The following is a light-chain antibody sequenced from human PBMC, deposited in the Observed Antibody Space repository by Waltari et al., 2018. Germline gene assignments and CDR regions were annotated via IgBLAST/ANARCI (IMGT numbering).Light chain of an antibody. CDR3: QQYNSYSWT. J-gene: IGKJ1*01. CDR2: KAS. V-gene: IGKV1-5*03. Sequence: DIQMTQSPSTLSESVGDRVTITCRASQSISSWLAWYQQKPGKAPKRRIYKASDLESGVPSSFSGSGAGTEFTLTISSLQPYDFATYYCQQYNSYSWTFGQGTKVEIK. CDR1: QSISSW.